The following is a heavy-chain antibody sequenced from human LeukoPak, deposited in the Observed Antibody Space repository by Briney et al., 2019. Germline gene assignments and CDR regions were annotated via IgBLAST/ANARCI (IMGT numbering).Heavy chain of an antibody. J-gene: IGHJ4*02. CDR3: TRSGNYYDSRGYPKYYFDC. D-gene: IGHD3-22*01. Sequence: SETLSLTCAVYGGSFSGYYWSWIRQPPGKGLEWIGEINHSGSTNSNPSLKSRVTISVDTSKNQFSLKLSSVTAADTAVYYCTRSGNYYDSRGYPKYYFDCWGQGTLVAVSS. V-gene: IGHV4-34*01. CDR1: GGSFSGYY. CDR2: INHSGST.